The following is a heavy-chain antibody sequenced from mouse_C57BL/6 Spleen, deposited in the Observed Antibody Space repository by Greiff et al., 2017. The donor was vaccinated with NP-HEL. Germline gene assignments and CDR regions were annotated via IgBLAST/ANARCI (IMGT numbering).Heavy chain of an antibody. V-gene: IGHV1-20*01. J-gene: IGHJ3*01. CDR3: ARPYYGSSYTSWFAY. CDR2: INPYNGVT. CDR1: GYSFTGYF. D-gene: IGHD1-1*01. Sequence: EVQLQQSGPELVKPGDSVKISCKASGYSFTGYFMNWVMQSHGKSLEWIGRINPYNGVTFYNQKFKGKATLTVDKSSNTAHMELRSLTSEDSAVYYCARPYYGSSYTSWFAYWGQGTLVTVSA.